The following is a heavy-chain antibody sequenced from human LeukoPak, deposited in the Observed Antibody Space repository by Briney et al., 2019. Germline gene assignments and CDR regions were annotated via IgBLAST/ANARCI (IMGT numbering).Heavy chain of an antibody. D-gene: IGHD5-12*01. J-gene: IGHJ4*02. Sequence: GGSLRLSCAASAFTVSTKYMSWVRQAPGEGLEWVSVIYSDGSTYYADSVKGRFTISRDNAKNSLYLQMNSLRAEDTAVYYCARVAGGYDTGGFDYWGQGTLVTVSS. CDR3: ARVAGGYDTGGFDY. CDR2: IYSDGST. V-gene: IGHV3-66*01. CDR1: AFTVSTKY.